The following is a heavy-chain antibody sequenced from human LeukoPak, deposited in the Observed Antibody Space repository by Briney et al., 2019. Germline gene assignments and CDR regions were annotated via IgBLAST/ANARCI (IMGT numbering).Heavy chain of an antibody. CDR3: AKDRYTTGRPFDY. CDR1: GFTFSSYG. Sequence: GGSLRLSCAASGFTFSSYGMHWVRQAPGKGLEWVALISNDGSKKYHADSVTGRFTASRDNSKNTLYLQMNSLRAEDAAVYYCAKDRYTTGRPFDYWGQGTLVTVSS. J-gene: IGHJ4*02. V-gene: IGHV3-30*18. D-gene: IGHD3-16*02. CDR2: ISNDGSKK.